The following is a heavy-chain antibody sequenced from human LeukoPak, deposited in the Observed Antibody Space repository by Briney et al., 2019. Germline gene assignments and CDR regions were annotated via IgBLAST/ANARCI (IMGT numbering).Heavy chain of an antibody. J-gene: IGHJ4*02. D-gene: IGHD6-13*01. Sequence: AGGSPRLSCAASGFTFSSYAMSWVRQAPGKGLEWVSAISGSGGSTYYADSVKGRFTISRDNSKNTLYLQMNSLRAEDTAVYYCAKSRGLIAAATYWGQGTLVTVSS. CDR2: ISGSGGST. CDR1: GFTFSSYA. V-gene: IGHV3-23*01. CDR3: AKSRGLIAAATY.